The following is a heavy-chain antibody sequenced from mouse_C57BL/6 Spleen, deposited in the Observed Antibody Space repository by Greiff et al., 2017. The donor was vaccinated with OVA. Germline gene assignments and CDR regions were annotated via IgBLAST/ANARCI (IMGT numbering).Heavy chain of an antibody. CDR1: GYAFTNYL. CDR3: AREGITKRVFAY. V-gene: IGHV1-54*01. CDR2: INPGSGGT. D-gene: IGHD2-4*01. J-gene: IGHJ3*01. Sequence: QVQLQQSGAELVRPGTSVKVSCKASGYAFTNYLIEWVKQRPGQGLEWIGVINPGSGGTNYNEKFKGKATLTADKSSSTAYMQLSSLTSEDSAVYFCAREGITKRVFAYWGQGTLVTVSA.